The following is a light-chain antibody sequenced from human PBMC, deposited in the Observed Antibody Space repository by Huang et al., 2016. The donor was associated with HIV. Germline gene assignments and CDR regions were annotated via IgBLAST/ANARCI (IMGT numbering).Light chain of an antibody. V-gene: IGKV1-33*01. CDR3: QQYDNLLFT. CDR2: DAS. Sequence: DIQMTQFPSSLSASVGDRVTITCQASQDISNYLNWYQQKPGKAPKLLIYDASNLETGVPSRFSGSGSGTDFTFTISSLQPEDIATYYCQQYDNLLFTFGPGTKVDIK. CDR1: QDISNY. J-gene: IGKJ3*01.